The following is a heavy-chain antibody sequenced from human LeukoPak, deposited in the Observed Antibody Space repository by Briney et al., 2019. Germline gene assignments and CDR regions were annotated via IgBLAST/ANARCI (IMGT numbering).Heavy chain of an antibody. J-gene: IGHJ4*02. D-gene: IGHD3-10*01. CDR3: AKDHSTFYYDSGSYDY. CDR1: GFTFSSYA. V-gene: IGHV3-23*01. Sequence: GGSLRLSCAASGFTFSSYAMGWVRQAPGKGLEWVSAISGSGGNTYYADSVRGRFSISRDNSKDTLYLQMNSLRAEDTAIYYCAKDHSTFYYDSGSYDYWGQGTLVTVSS. CDR2: ISGSGGNT.